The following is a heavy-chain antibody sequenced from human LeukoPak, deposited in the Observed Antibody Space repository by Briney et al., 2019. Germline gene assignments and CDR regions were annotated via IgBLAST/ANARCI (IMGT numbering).Heavy chain of an antibody. CDR2: ISSSGSTI. D-gene: IGHD1-26*01. CDR3: ARVEDGSYSAYYFDY. V-gene: IGHV3-11*01. J-gene: IGHJ4*02. CDR1: GFTFSDYY. Sequence: PGGSLRLSCAASGFTFSDYYMSWNRQAPGKGLEWVSYISSSGSTIYYADSVKGRFTISRDNAKNSLYLQMNSLRAEDTAVYYCARVEDGSYSAYYFDYWGQGTLVTVSS.